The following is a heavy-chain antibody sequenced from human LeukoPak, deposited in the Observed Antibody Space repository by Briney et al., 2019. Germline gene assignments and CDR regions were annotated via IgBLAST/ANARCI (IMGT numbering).Heavy chain of an antibody. CDR2: ISGSGGST. Sequence: PGGSLRLSCAASGFTFSSYGMSWVRQAPGKGLEWVSAISGSGGSTYYADSVKGRFTISRDNSKNTLYLQMNSLRAEDTAVYYCAKDLTLAKWELVNDAFDIWGQGTMVTVSS. CDR1: GFTFSSYG. V-gene: IGHV3-23*01. D-gene: IGHD1-26*01. J-gene: IGHJ3*02. CDR3: AKDLTLAKWELVNDAFDI.